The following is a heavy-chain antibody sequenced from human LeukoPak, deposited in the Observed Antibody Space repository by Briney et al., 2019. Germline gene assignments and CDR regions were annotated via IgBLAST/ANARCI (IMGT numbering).Heavy chain of an antibody. Sequence: GGSLRLSCAASGFIFSGSWMSWVRQAPGKGLEWLAHIKGDGSREFYLGSVKERLLISRDNAKNSLYLQMNNPRAEDTAVYYCARDSYGWGSYEYWGQGILVTVSS. V-gene: IGHV3-7*01. J-gene: IGHJ4*02. CDR1: GFIFSGSW. CDR3: ARDSYGWGSYEY. CDR2: IKGDGSRE. D-gene: IGHD3-10*01.